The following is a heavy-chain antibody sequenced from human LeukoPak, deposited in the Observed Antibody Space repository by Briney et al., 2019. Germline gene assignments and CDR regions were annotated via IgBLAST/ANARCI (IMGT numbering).Heavy chain of an antibody. CDR2: ISSSGSTI. V-gene: IGHV3-48*03. J-gene: IGHJ3*02. CDR3: ASRRSGWVNAFDI. D-gene: IGHD3-22*01. CDR1: GFTFSSYE. Sequence: GGSLRLSCAASGFTFSSYEMNWVRQAPGKGLEWVSYISSSGSTIYYADSVKGRFTISRDNAKNSLYLQVNSLRAEDTAVYYCASRRSGWVNAFDIWGQGTMVTVSS.